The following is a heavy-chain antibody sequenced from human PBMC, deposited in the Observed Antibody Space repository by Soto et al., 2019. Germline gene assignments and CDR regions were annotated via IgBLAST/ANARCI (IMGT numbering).Heavy chain of an antibody. Sequence: QVQLVESGGGVVQPGRSLRLSCAASGFTFSSYGMHWVRQAPGKGLEWVAVIWYDGSNKYYADSVKGRFTISRDNSKNPLYLQMNSLRAEDTAVYYCARDLWVDYSNYVPGWFDPWGQGTLVTVSS. CDR2: IWYDGSNK. D-gene: IGHD4-4*01. V-gene: IGHV3-33*01. J-gene: IGHJ5*02. CDR1: GFTFSSYG. CDR3: ARDLWVDYSNYVPGWFDP.